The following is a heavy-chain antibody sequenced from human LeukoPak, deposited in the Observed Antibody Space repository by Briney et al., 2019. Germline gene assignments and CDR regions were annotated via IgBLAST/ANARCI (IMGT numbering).Heavy chain of an antibody. CDR1: GGTFSSYA. CDR3: AREAGGHNYYYYYMDV. D-gene: IGHD6-13*01. V-gene: IGHV1-69*05. J-gene: IGHJ6*03. Sequence: ASVKVSCKASGGTFSSYAISWVRQAPGQGLEWMGGIIPIFGTANYAQKFQGRVTITTDESTSTAYMELSSLRSEDTAVYYCAREAGGHNYYYYYMDVWGKGTTVTVSS. CDR2: IIPIFGTA.